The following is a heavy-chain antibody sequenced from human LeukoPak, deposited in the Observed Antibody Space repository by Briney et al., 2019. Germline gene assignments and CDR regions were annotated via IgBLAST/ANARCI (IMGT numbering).Heavy chain of an antibody. CDR2: ISYDGSTK. Sequence: PGGSLRLSCAASGFTFSTYGMHWVRQAPGKGLEWVAVISYDGSTKYYADSVKGRFTISRDNSKNTLYLQMNSLRAEDTAVYYCAKVAPGGCSSTSCPTPYYFDYWGQGTLVTVSS. CDR1: GFTFSTYG. V-gene: IGHV3-30*18. CDR3: AKVAPGGCSSTSCPTPYYFDY. D-gene: IGHD2-2*01. J-gene: IGHJ4*02.